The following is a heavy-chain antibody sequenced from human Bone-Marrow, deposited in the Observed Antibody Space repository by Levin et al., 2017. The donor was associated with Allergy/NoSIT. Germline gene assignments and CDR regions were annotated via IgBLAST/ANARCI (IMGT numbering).Heavy chain of an antibody. CDR3: AGAPTIFARPDS. Sequence: GGSLRLSCAASGFTFRTYWMNWVRQVPGKGLEWVSSISSRGTYTYYVDSVKGRFTISRDNVKNAVYLQMTSLRDEDTAMYYCAGAPTIFARPDSWGQGTLVTVSS. V-gene: IGHV3-21*06. CDR2: ISSRGTYT. D-gene: IGHD3-3*01. CDR1: GFTFRTYW. J-gene: IGHJ4*02.